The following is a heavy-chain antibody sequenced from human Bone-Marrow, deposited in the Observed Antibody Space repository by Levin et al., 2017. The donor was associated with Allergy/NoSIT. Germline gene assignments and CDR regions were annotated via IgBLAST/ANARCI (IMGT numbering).Heavy chain of an antibody. Sequence: ASVKVSCKASGGTFSSYAISWVRQAPGQGLEWMGGIIPIFGTANYAQKFQGRVTITADKSTSTAYMELSSLRSEDTAVYYCARGPLLWFRKDVANWFDPWGQGTLVTVSS. CDR3: ARGPLLWFRKDVANWFDP. D-gene: IGHD3-10*01. V-gene: IGHV1-69*06. CDR1: GGTFSSYA. J-gene: IGHJ5*02. CDR2: IIPIFGTA.